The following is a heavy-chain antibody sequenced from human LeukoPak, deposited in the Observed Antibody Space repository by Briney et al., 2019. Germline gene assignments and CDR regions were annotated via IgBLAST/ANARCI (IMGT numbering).Heavy chain of an antibody. V-gene: IGHV4-30-4*02. J-gene: IGHJ3*02. D-gene: IGHD2-2*01. CDR3: ARYHDVFDI. CDR1: GGSISSGDYY. Sequence: SETLSLTCTVSGGSISSGDYYWSCIRQPPGQGLESIGYIYYSGSTYYNPSLKSRVIISVDTSKNQFSLKLSSGTAADTVVYYCARYHDVFDIWGQGTMVTVSS. CDR2: IYYSGST.